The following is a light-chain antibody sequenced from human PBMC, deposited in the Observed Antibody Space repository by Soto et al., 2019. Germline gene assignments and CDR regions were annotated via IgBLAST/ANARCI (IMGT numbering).Light chain of an antibody. CDR2: RAS. CDR1: QTISTW. J-gene: IGKJ1*01. Sequence: DIQMTQSPSTLSASVGDTVTIICRANQTISTWLAWYQQKPGEAPKLLIYRASTLQTGVPARFSGSGSGTEFPLTISSLQPDDFATYYCQQYRTYSRTFGQGTKVDI. V-gene: IGKV1-5*02. CDR3: QQYRTYSRT.